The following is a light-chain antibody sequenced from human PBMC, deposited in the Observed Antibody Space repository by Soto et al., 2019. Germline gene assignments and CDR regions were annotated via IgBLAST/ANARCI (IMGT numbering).Light chain of an antibody. J-gene: IGLJ1*01. CDR2: SDN. CDR1: SSNIGSNT. Sequence: QSVLTQPPSASGTPGQRVTISCSGSSSNIGSNTVNWYQQLPGTAPKLLIYSDNQRPSGVPDRFSGSESGTSAPLAISGLQSEDEADYYCAAWDDSLNGYVFGTGTKVTVL. V-gene: IGLV1-44*01. CDR3: AAWDDSLNGYV.